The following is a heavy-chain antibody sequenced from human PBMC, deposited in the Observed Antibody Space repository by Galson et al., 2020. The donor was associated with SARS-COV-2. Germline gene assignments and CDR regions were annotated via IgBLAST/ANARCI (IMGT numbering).Heavy chain of an antibody. V-gene: IGHV3-13*01. CDR2: IGTAGDT. J-gene: IGHJ4*02. CDR3: ARSRNDYGEYDY. CDR1: GFTFSSYD. Sequence: GESLKISCAASGFTFSSYDMHWVRQATGKGLEWVSAIGTAGDTYYPGSVKGRFTISRENAKNSLYLQMNSLRAGDTAVYYCARSRNDYGEYDYWGQGTLVTVSS. D-gene: IGHD4-17*01.